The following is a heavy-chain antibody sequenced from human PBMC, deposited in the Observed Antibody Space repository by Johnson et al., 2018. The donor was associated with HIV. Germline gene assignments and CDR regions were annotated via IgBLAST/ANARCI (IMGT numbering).Heavy chain of an antibody. V-gene: IGHV3-30-3*01. Sequence: QVQLVESGGGVVQPGRSLRLSCAASGFAFSGYALHWVRQAPGKGLEWVALISYDGSNKYFTDSVRGRFTISRDNSKNTLFLQINSLRAEDTAVYYCVRRFYDSSAFDIWGQGTMVTVSS. CDR1: GFAFSGYA. J-gene: IGHJ3*02. CDR3: VRRFYDSSAFDI. CDR2: ISYDGSNK. D-gene: IGHD3-22*01.